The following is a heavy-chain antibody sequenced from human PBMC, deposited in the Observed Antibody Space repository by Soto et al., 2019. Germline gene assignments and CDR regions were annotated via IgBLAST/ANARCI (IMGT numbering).Heavy chain of an antibody. CDR1: GFSLGSYS. J-gene: IGHJ4*02. Sequence: GGSLRLSCAASGFSLGSYSMDWVRQAPRKGLVWVARIDVGGGVAAYADSVKGRFTISRDNGENMLYLQMNSLRVEDTAVYYCVRLGGYNDIDFWGQGTLVTVSS. V-gene: IGHV3-74*01. CDR2: IDVGGGVA. CDR3: VRLGGYNDIDF. D-gene: IGHD5-12*01.